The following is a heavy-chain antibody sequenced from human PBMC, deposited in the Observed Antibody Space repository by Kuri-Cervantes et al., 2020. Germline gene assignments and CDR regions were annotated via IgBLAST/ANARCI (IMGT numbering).Heavy chain of an antibody. V-gene: IGHV3-9*01. CDR2: ISWNSGSI. Sequence: SLKISCAVSGFTFDDYAMHWVRQAPGKGLEWVSGISWNSGSIGYADSVKGRFTISRDNAKNSLYLQMNSLRAEDTAVYYCARVRDPQWGQGTLVTVSS. CDR1: GFTFDDYA. CDR3: ARVRDPQ. J-gene: IGHJ4*02.